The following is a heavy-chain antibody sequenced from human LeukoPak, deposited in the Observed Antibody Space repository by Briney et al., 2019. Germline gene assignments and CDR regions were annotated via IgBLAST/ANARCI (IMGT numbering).Heavy chain of an antibody. D-gene: IGHD6-19*01. J-gene: IGHJ4*02. CDR1: GFTFSSYE. CDR2: ISSSGSTI. Sequence: GGSLRLSCAASGFTFSSYEMNWVRQAPGKGVEGVSYISSSGSTIYYADSVKGRFTISRDNAKNSLYLQMNSLRAEDTAVYYCARDAYSSGLLGLDWGQGTLVTVSS. CDR3: ARDAYSSGLLGLD. V-gene: IGHV3-48*03.